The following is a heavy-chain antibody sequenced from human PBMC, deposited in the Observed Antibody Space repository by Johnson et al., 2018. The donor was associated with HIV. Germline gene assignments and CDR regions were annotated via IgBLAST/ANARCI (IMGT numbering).Heavy chain of an antibody. CDR3: ARARGWEYAFDL. Sequence: QVQLVESGGGLVKPGGSLRLSCAASGFTFSDYYMSWIRQAPGKGLEWVSCISSSGTTIYYADSMKGRFTISRDNAKNSLFLQMNSLRAEDTAVYYCARARGWEYAFDLWGQGTMVTVSS. CDR1: GFTFSDYY. D-gene: IGHD1-26*01. J-gene: IGHJ3*01. CDR2: ISSSGTTI. V-gene: IGHV3-11*04.